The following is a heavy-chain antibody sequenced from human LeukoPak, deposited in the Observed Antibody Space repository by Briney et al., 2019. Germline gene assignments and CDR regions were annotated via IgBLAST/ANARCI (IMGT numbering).Heavy chain of an antibody. J-gene: IGHJ5*02. CDR1: GDSISSGSYY. CDR2: IYTSGST. Sequence: PSETLSLTCTVSGDSISSGSYYWSWIRQPAGKGLEWIGRIYTSGSTNYNPSLKSRVTMSVDTSKNQFSLKLSSVTAADTAVYYCAREDSSGYHYRPNWFDPWGQGTLVTVSS. V-gene: IGHV4-61*02. D-gene: IGHD3-22*01. CDR3: AREDSSGYHYRPNWFDP.